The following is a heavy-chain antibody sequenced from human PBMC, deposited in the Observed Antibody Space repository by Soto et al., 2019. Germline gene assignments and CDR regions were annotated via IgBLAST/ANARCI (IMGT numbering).Heavy chain of an antibody. CDR1: GFTFSNYW. CDR3: ARGEEVARWSIDL. V-gene: IGHV3-74*01. D-gene: IGHD2-15*01. J-gene: IGHJ4*02. CDR2: IDSHGSGT. Sequence: EVQVVEAGGGLVQPGGSLRLSCAASGFTFSNYWMHWVRQSPGKGLLWVSRIDSHGSGTSYADSVKGRFTISRDNANNMLYLQMSRLRADDTAIYYCARGEEVARWSIDLWGQGTLVTVSS.